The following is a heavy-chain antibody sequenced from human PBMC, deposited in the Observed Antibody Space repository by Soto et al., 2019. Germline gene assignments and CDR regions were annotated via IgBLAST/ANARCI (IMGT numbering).Heavy chain of an antibody. V-gene: IGHV3-15*01. CDR2: IKSNDDGGAT. J-gene: IGHJ4*02. CDR3: TTGLSNGYYNFDY. D-gene: IGHD3-22*01. CDR1: GFTLTKAS. Sequence: GGSLRLSCAASGFTLTKASMSWVRQAPGKGLEWVGHIKSNDDGGATDYAAPVKGRFTVSRDYSRNTLYLQLNSLKIEDTAVYYCTTGLSNGYYNFDYWGQGTPVTVSS.